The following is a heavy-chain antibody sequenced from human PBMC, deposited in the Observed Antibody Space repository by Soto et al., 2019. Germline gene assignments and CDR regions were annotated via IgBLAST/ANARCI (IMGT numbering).Heavy chain of an antibody. V-gene: IGHV3-23*01. CDR1: GFTFSSYA. J-gene: IGHJ4*02. CDR3: AKEITIFGVVIISHFDY. CDR2: ISGSGGST. D-gene: IGHD3-3*01. Sequence: PGGSLRLSCAASGFTFSSYAMSWVRQAPGKGLEWVSAISGSGGSTYYADSVKGRFTISRDNSKNTLYLQMNSLRAEDTAVYYCAKEITIFGVVIISHFDYWGQGTLVTVSS.